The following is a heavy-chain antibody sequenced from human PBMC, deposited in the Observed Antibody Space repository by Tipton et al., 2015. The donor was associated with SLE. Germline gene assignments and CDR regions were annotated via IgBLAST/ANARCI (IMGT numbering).Heavy chain of an antibody. D-gene: IGHD3-22*01. Sequence: SLRLSCAASGFTFSSYGMHWVRQAPGKGLEWVAFIRYDGSNKYYADSVKGRFTISRDNSKNTLYLQMNSLRAEDTAVYYCARTAPHYDSSGHFDYWGQGTLVTVSS. CDR1: GFTFSSYG. V-gene: IGHV3-30*02. CDR2: IRYDGSNK. J-gene: IGHJ4*02. CDR3: ARTAPHYDSSGHFDY.